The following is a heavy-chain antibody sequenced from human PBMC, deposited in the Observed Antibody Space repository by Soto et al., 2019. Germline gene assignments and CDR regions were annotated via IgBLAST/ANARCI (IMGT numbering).Heavy chain of an antibody. CDR3: ARGSQSRSPYYYYGMDV. Sequence: QVQLVQSGAEVKKPGSSVKVSCKASGGTFSSYAISWVRQAPGQGLEWMGGIIPIFGTANYAQKFQGRVTITADESTSTAYMELSSLRSDDTAVYYCARGSQSRSPYYYYGMDVWGQGTTVTVSS. D-gene: IGHD6-6*01. J-gene: IGHJ6*02. V-gene: IGHV1-69*12. CDR1: GGTFSSYA. CDR2: IIPIFGTA.